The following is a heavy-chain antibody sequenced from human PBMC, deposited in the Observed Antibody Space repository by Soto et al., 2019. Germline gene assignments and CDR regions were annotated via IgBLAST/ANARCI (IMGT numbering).Heavy chain of an antibody. J-gene: IGHJ6*03. CDR1: GGSISSYY. CDR2: IYYSGST. V-gene: IGHV4-59*08. D-gene: IGHD2-15*01. CDR3: ARHRRDIVVVARYYYYYMDV. Sequence: SETLSLTCTVSGGSISSYYWSWIRQPPGKGLEWIGYIYYSGSTNYNPSLKSRVTISVDKSKNQFSLKLCSVTAADTAVYYCARHRRDIVVVARYYYYYMDVWGKGTTVTVSS.